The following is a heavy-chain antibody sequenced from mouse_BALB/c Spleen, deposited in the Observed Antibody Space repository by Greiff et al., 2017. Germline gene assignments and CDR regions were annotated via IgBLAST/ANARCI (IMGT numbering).Heavy chain of an antibody. J-gene: IGHJ4*01. CDR1: GFNIKDTY. CDR3: ASGYGGAMDY. D-gene: IGHD1-2*01. Sequence: EVKLLESGAELVKPGASVKLSCTASGFNIKDTYMHWVKQRPEQGLEWIGRIDPANGNTKYDPKFQGKATITADTSSNTAYLQLSSLTSEDTAVYYCASGYGGAMDYWGQGTSVTVSS. V-gene: IGHV14-3*02. CDR2: IDPANGNT.